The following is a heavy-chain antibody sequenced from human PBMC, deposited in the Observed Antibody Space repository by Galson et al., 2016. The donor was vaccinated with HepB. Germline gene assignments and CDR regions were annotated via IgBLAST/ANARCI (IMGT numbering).Heavy chain of an antibody. CDR3: AKDDVPFEVVNSGCDY. J-gene: IGHJ4*02. CDR2: IKQDGSET. CDR1: SITFSDDW. V-gene: IGHV3-7*01. Sequence: SLRLSCAASSITFSDDWMTWVRQAPGRGLEWVGNIKQDGSETYYVDSVKGRFTISRDNFNNMLYLQMNNLRPEDTAVYYCAKDDVPFEVVNSGCDYWGQGTLVSVSS. D-gene: IGHD6-19*01.